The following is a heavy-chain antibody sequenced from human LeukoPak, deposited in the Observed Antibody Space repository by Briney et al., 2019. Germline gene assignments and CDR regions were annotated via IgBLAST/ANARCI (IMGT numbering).Heavy chain of an antibody. V-gene: IGHV1-69*04. J-gene: IGHJ4*02. Sequence: SVTVSCKASGGTFSSYAISWVRQAPGQGLEWMGRIIPILGIANYAQKFQGRVTITADKSTSTAYMELSSLRSEDTAVYYCASRDRSIAVAGDLFDYWGQGTLVTVSS. D-gene: IGHD6-19*01. CDR1: GGTFSSYA. CDR2: IIPILGIA. CDR3: ASRDRSIAVAGDLFDY.